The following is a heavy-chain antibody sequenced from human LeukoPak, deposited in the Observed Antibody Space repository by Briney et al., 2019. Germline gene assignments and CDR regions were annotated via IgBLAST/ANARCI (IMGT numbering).Heavy chain of an antibody. J-gene: IGHJ5*02. CDR1: GGSFSGYY. Sequence: SETLSLTCAVYGGSFSGYYWSWIRQPPGKGLEWIGEINHSGSTNYNPSLKSRVTISVDTSKNQFSLKLSSVTAADTAVYYCAGGLVLRFYRHWFDPWGQGTLVTVSS. V-gene: IGHV4-34*01. CDR3: AGGLVLRFYRHWFDP. D-gene: IGHD3-3*01. CDR2: INHSGST.